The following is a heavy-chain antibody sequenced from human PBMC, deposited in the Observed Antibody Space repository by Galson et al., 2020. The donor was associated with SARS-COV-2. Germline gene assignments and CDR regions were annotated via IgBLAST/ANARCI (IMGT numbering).Heavy chain of an antibody. J-gene: IGHJ4*02. Sequence: TGGSLRLSCAASGFTFTTYAMSWVRQAPGKGLEWVATISGSGDTTYYADSAKGRFTISKDNSKNTLNLQINSLRLEDTAVYYCAKSSERVSITVYVVSFPEHFDYWGPGTLVTVSS. CDR2: ISGSGDTT. CDR1: GFTFTTYA. CDR3: AKSSERVSITVYVVSFPEHFDY. V-gene: IGHV3-23*01. D-gene: IGHD3-22*01.